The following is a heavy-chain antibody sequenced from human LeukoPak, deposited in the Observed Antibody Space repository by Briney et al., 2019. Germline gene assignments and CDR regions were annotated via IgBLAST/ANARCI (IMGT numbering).Heavy chain of an antibody. D-gene: IGHD1-14*01. Sequence: GGSLRLSCAASGFTFSSCGFNWGRQAPGKGLEWVSAIGPTGTDRYYADSVRGRFTISRDNAKNSMYLQMDSLRDEDTAVYYCATETIGRHYDYWGQGTLLTVSS. CDR1: GFTFSSCG. J-gene: IGHJ4*02. CDR2: IGPTGTDR. CDR3: ATETIGRHYDY. V-gene: IGHV3-21*01.